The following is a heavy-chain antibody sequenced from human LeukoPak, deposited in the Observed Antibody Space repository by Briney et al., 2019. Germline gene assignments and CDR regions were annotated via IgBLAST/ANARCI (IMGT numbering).Heavy chain of an antibody. Sequence: PGGSLRLSCAAAGFTFSSYEMNCVRHAPGKGLEWVSYISSRGSTIYYADSVKGRFNISRENAKNSLYMQMNSMRAEETAVYYCARRHRVAAGTVIDYWGQGTLVTVSS. D-gene: IGHD6-13*01. CDR3: ARRHRVAAGTVIDY. CDR1: GFTFSSYE. V-gene: IGHV3-48*03. J-gene: IGHJ4*02. CDR2: ISSRGSTI.